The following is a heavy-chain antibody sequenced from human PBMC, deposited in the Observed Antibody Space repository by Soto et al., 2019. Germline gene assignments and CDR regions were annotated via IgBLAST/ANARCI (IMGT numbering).Heavy chain of an antibody. CDR2: VNPSSSSI. CDR1: GFTLSSCA. J-gene: IGHJ4*02. CDR3: ARTYHYDEDGYPTPIDFDY. Sequence: EVQLLESGGGLVQPGGSLRLSCEVSGFTLSSCAMSWVRLAPGKGLEWASAVNPSSSSIYYADSVKGRFTISRDNSKNMLFLQMDSLRAEDTAVYHCARTYHYDEDGYPTPIDFDYWGQGTLVTVSS. D-gene: IGHD3-16*01. V-gene: IGHV3-23*01.